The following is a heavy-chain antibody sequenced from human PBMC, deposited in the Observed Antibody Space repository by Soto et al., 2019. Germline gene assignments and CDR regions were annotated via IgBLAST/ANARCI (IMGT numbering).Heavy chain of an antibody. V-gene: IGHV3-21*01. CDR1: GFTFSTYT. CDR3: ARSTPGNPFDI. D-gene: IGHD3-10*01. CDR2: ISAGSRSI. Sequence: PGGSLRLSCAASGFTFSTYTMNWVRQAPGKGLEWVSSISAGSRSIYYTDSLKGRSTVSRDNSKNSLYLQINSLKADDTAVYYCARSTPGNPFDIWGQGTMDPVSS. J-gene: IGHJ3*02.